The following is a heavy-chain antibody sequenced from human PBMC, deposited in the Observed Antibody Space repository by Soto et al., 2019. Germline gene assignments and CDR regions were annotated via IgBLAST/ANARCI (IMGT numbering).Heavy chain of an antibody. J-gene: IGHJ6*02. V-gene: IGHV3-15*07. CDR3: TTGSVEGV. D-gene: IGHD2-15*01. CDR1: GFTFYNSW. Sequence: EVQLVESGGGLVKPGGSLRLSCAASGFTFYNSWMNWVRQTPGKGLEWVGRIKRNSDGGRTDYAAPVKGRFTISRDDSENMLYLQMNSLKTEETAVYYCTTGSVEGVWGQGTTVSVSS. CDR2: IKRNSDGGRT.